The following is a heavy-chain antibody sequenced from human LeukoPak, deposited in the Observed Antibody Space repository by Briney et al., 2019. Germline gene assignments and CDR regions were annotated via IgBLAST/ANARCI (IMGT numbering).Heavy chain of an antibody. D-gene: IGHD4-17*01. J-gene: IGHJ6*02. CDR2: ISAYNGNT. CDR3: ARVFEGGDYGGYYYGMDV. CDR1: GYTFTSYG. V-gene: IGHV1-18*01. Sequence: GASVKISCKASGYTFTSYGISWVRQAPGQGLEWMGRISAYNGNTNYAQKLQGRVTMTTDTSTSTAYMELRSLRSDDTAVYYCARVFEGGDYGGYYYGMDVWGQGTTVTVSS.